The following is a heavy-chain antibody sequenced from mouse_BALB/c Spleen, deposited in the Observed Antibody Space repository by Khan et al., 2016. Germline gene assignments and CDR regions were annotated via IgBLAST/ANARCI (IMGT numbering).Heavy chain of an antibody. CDR1: GFTFSNYW. Sequence: EVKLEVSGGGLVQPGGSMKLSCVASGFTFSNYWMNWVRQSPEKGLEWVAEIRLKSNNYATPYAESVKGRFTISRDDSKSSVYLQMNNLRAEDTGINYSTRWAWFAYWGQGTLVTVSA. CDR2: IRLKSNNYAT. CDR3: TRWAWFAY. V-gene: IGHV6-6*02. J-gene: IGHJ3*01.